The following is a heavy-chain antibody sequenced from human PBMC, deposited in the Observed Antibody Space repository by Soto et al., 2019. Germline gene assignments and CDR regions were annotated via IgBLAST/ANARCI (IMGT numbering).Heavy chain of an antibody. CDR2: INNRGST. J-gene: IGHJ6*02. V-gene: IGHV4-34*01. Sequence: QVQLQQWGAGLLKPSETLSLTCAVYGGSFSGYYWRWMPQPPGKGLEWIGEINNRGSTNYNPSLKRRVSIAVVKANSQRSLRLSSVTAADKAVYYCATLVVVTPRQPSPASYGMDVSGQGTTVVVSS. CDR1: GGSFSGYY. CDR3: ATLVVVTPRQPSPASYGMDV. D-gene: IGHD2-21*02.